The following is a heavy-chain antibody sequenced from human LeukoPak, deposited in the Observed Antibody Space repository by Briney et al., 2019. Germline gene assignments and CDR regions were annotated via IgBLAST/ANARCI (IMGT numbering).Heavy chain of an antibody. CDR2: INWNGDST. V-gene: IGHV3-20*04. CDR3: ARRFCSTGSCYYYMDV. CDR1: GFTFDAYA. J-gene: IGHJ6*03. Sequence: GGSLRLSCAASGFTFDAYAMSWVRQAPGKGLEWVSGINWNGDSTAYADSVKGRFTVSRDNAKNSLYLRMNSLRAEDTALYSCARRFCSTGSCYYYMDVWGKGTTVTVSS. D-gene: IGHD2-15*01.